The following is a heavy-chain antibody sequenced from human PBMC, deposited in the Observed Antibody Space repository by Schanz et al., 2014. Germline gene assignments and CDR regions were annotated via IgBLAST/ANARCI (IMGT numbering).Heavy chain of an antibody. CDR2: ISSGSSYA. Sequence: QVQLVESGGGLVKPGGSLRLSCAASGFTFRDYYMSWIRQAPGKGLEWVSDISSGSSYANYADSVKGRFTISRDNAKNWLYLQMSSLRAEDTAVYCCARDFDDRRGYGAGYCLGDCMDVGGQGTTVTVSS. J-gene: IGHJ6*02. CDR1: GFTFRDYY. CDR3: ARDFDDRRGYGAGYCLGDCMDV. V-gene: IGHV3-11*05. D-gene: IGHD3-10*01.